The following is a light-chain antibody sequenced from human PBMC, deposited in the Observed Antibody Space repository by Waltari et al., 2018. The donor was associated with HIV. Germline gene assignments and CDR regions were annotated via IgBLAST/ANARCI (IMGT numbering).Light chain of an antibody. V-gene: IGLV1-47*01. CDR3: AAWDDTLSSYV. J-gene: IGLJ1*01. CDR1: TFNIGSKD. CDR2: RTN. Sequence: QSVLTQPPSASGTPGQRVTISCSGATFNIGSKDLHWFQHLPGTSPKLLIYRTNQRRSGVPDRFSGSKSGTSASLAISGLRSDDEADYYCAAWDDTLSSYVFGTGTTVTV.